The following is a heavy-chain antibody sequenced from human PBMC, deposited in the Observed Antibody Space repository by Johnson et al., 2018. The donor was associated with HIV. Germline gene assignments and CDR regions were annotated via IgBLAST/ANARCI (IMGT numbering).Heavy chain of an antibody. J-gene: IGHJ3*02. D-gene: IGHD5-24*01. CDR3: ARDGWGSRGWDDAFDI. CDR2: IYSGGST. V-gene: IGHV3-66*02. Sequence: VQLVESRGGSVQPGGSLTLSCAASGFTVSSNYMSWVRQAPGKGLEWVSVIYSGGSTYYADSVKGRFTISRDNSKNTLYLQRNSLRAEDTAVYYCARDGWGSRGWDDAFDIWGQGTMVTVSS. CDR1: GFTVSSNY.